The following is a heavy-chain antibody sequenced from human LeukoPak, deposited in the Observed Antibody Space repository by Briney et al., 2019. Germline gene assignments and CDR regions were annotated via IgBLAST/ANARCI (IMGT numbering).Heavy chain of an antibody. CDR1: GGTFSSYA. J-gene: IGHJ3*02. V-gene: IGHV1-69*13. Sequence: SVKVSCKASGGTFSSYAISWVRQAPGQGLEWMGGIIPIFGTANYAQKFQGRVTITADESTSTAYMELSSLRSEDTAVYYCARVSGSYYNAFDIWGQGTMVTVSS. CDR3: ARVSGSYYNAFDI. D-gene: IGHD1-26*01. CDR2: IIPIFGTA.